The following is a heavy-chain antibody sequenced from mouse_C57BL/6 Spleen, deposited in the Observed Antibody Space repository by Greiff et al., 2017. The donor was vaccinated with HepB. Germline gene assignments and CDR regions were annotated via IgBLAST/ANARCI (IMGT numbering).Heavy chain of an antibody. CDR1: GYAFSSYW. Sequence: VQLQQSGAELVKPGASVKISCKASGYAFSSYWMNWVQQRPGKGLEWIGQIYPGDGDTNYNGKVKGEATLTADKSDSTAYMQLSSLTSEDSAVYFCARNYGSRYEWFAYWGQGTLVTVSA. V-gene: IGHV1-80*01. CDR3: ARNYGSRYEWFAY. D-gene: IGHD1-1*01. CDR2: IYPGDGDT. J-gene: IGHJ3*01.